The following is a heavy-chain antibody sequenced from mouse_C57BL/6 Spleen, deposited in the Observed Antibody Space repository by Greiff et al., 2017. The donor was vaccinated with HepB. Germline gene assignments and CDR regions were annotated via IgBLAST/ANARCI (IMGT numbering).Heavy chain of an antibody. Sequence: QVQLKESGAELVKPGASVKISCKASGYAFSSYWMNWVKQRPGKGLEWIGQIYPGDGDTNYNGKFKGKATLTADKSSSTAYMQLSSLTSEDSAVYFCAREDYYGIDYWGQGTTLTVSS. CDR3: AREDYYGIDY. CDR2: IYPGDGDT. V-gene: IGHV1-80*01. CDR1: GYAFSSYW. D-gene: IGHD1-1*01. J-gene: IGHJ2*01.